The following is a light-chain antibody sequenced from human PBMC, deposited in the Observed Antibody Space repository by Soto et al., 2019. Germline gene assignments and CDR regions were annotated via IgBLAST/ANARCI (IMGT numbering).Light chain of an antibody. J-gene: IGKJ1*01. Sequence: DIQMTQSPSTLSASVGDRVTITCRASQSMSSRLAWYQQKPGKAPKLLIYKASTLKSGVLSRFSGSGSGTEFTLTISSLQPDDFATYYCQHYNSYSEAFGQGTKV. CDR2: KAS. CDR1: QSMSSR. V-gene: IGKV1-5*03. CDR3: QHYNSYSEA.